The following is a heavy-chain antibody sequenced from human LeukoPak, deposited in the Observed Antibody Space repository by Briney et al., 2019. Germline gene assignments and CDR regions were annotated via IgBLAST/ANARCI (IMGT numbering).Heavy chain of an antibody. CDR2: ISGSGGST. CDR3: ARGTNDAFDI. J-gene: IGHJ3*02. V-gene: IGHV3-23*01. CDR1: EFTFSTYG. Sequence: GGSLRLSCAASEFTFSTYGMSWVRQAPGKGLEWVSSISGSGGSTQFADSVRGRFAISRDNSNNTLYLQMNSLRAEDTAVYYCARGTNDAFDIWGQGTMVTVSS.